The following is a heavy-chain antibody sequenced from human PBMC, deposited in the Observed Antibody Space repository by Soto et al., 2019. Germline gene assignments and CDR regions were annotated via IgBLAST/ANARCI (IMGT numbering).Heavy chain of an antibody. D-gene: IGHD5-12*01. J-gene: IGHJ4*02. V-gene: IGHV4-4*02. CDR3: TKNSAYALDY. CDR2: IHHSGGT. CDR1: GGSVSNNNW. Sequence: QVQLQESGPGLVKPSGTLSLSCAVSGGSVSNNNWWSWVRQSPGNGLEWIGEIHHSGGTSYNPSLESRANLAVDKSKNELSLRLNYVTAADTAVYYCTKNSAYALDYWGLGILGTVSS.